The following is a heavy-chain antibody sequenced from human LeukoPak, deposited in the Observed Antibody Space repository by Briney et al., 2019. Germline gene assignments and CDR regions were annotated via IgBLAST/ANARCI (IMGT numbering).Heavy chain of an antibody. CDR3: ARFPHYYDSSGYSF. J-gene: IGHJ4*02. D-gene: IGHD3-22*01. CDR1: GFSFSSYV. V-gene: IGHV3-48*02. Sequence: GGSLRLSCAASGFSFSSYVMNWVRQAPGKGLEWVSYISSSSSTIYYADSVKGRFTISRDNAKNSLYLQMNSLRDEDTAVYYCARFPHYYDSSGYSFWGQGTLVTVSS. CDR2: ISSSSSTI.